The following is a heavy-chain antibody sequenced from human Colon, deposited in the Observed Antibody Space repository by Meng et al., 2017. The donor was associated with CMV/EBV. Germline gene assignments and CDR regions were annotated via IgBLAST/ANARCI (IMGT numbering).Heavy chain of an antibody. D-gene: IGHD3-3*01. J-gene: IGHJ4*02. CDR2: ISGTGHRT. CDR3: AKGSWSGFYYYFDF. V-gene: IGHV3-23*01. Sequence: GESLKISCATSGFTFTTYTMSWVRQPPGKGLEWVSSISGTGHRTYYADSVKGRFIISRDNSTNTLHLQMSGLRADDTAVYYCAKGSWSGFYYYFDFWGQGTLVTVSS. CDR1: GFTFTTYT.